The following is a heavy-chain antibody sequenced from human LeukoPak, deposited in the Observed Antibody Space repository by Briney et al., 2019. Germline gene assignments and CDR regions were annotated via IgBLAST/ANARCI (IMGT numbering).Heavy chain of an antibody. CDR1: EYTFTGYY. J-gene: IGHJ6*02. D-gene: IGHD6-13*01. Sequence: VASVKVSCKASEYTFTGYYMHWVRQAPGQGLEWMGWINPNSGGTHYAPKFQGRVTMTRDTSISTAYMELSRLRSDDTAVYYCASGLIAAAKYYYYYGMDVWGQGTTVTVSS. V-gene: IGHV1-2*02. CDR3: ASGLIAAAKYYYYYGMDV. CDR2: INPNSGGT.